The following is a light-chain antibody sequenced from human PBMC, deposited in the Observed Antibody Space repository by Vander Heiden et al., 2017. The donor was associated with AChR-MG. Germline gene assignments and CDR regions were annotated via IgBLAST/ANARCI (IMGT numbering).Light chain of an antibody. CDR1: DTGSKV. CDR3: RVWDSIINDVV. CDR2: DDS. Sequence: SYLPIHGPSVSVAPGKTATVTRGRNDTGSKVVHRYQQKQGRAPVVVINDDSDRPSGIPERFSGCNPGATATLTISRVEAGDEETDYCRVWDSIINDVVFGRGTRLTVL. V-gene: IGLV3-21*03. J-gene: IGLJ3*02.